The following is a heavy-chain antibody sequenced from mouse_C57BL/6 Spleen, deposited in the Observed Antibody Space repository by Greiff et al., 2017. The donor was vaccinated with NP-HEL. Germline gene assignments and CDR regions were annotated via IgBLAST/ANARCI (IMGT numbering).Heavy chain of an antibody. V-gene: IGHV2-2*01. Sequence: VQLVESGPGLVQPSQSLSITCTVSGFSLTSYGVHWVRQSPGKGLEWLGVIWSGGSTDYNAAFIYRLSISKDNSKSQVFFKMNSLQADDTAIYYCARGDYYGSSYYAMDYWGQGTSVTVSS. CDR2: IWSGGST. CDR1: GFSLTSYG. D-gene: IGHD1-1*01. J-gene: IGHJ4*01. CDR3: ARGDYYGSSYYAMDY.